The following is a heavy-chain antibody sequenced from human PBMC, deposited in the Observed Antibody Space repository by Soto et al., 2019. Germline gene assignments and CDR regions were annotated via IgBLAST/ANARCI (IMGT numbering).Heavy chain of an antibody. J-gene: IGHJ5*02. Sequence: SETLSLTCTVSGGSISSSSYYWGWIRQPPGKGLEWIGSIYYSGSTYYNPSLKSRVTISVDTSKNQFSLKLSSVTAADTAVYYCARAFYGDLVVWFDPWGQGTLVTVSS. CDR2: IYYSGST. CDR1: GGSISSSSYY. V-gene: IGHV4-39*01. CDR3: ARAFYGDLVVWFDP. D-gene: IGHD4-17*01.